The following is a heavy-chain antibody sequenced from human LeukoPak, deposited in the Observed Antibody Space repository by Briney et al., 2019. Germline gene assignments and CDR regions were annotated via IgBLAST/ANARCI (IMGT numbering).Heavy chain of an antibody. V-gene: IGHV3-74*01. CDR3: ARGAMVGDY. D-gene: IGHD4/OR15-4a*01. Sequence: PGGSLRLACAASVLTFSSYWMYWVRQAPGKGLVWVSRINSDGSSTSYVDSVKGRFTISRDNAKNTLYLQMNSLRAEDTAVYYCARGAMVGDYWGQGTLVTVSS. CDR2: INSDGSST. J-gene: IGHJ4*02. CDR1: VLTFSSYW.